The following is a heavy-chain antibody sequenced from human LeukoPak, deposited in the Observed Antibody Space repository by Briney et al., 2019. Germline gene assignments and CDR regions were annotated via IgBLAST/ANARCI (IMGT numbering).Heavy chain of an antibody. D-gene: IGHD2-2*01. CDR2: IYTSGST. J-gene: IGHJ6*03. V-gene: IGHV4-4*07. Sequence: SETLSLTCTVSGGSISSYYWSWIRQPAGKGLEWIGRIYTSGSTNYNPSLKSRVTMSVDTSKDQFSLKLSSVTAADTAVYYCAREFIVVVPAASRLYYYYMDVWGKGTTVTISS. CDR3: AREFIVVVPAASRLYYYYMDV. CDR1: GGSISSYY.